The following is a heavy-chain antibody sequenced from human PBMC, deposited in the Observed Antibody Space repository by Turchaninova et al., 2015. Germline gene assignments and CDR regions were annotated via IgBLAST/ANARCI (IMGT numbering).Heavy chain of an antibody. CDR3: AKGYYNILSGYPKNFDY. Sequence: QLQLQESGPGLVKPSETLSLTCTVSGGSISGSSYYWGGIRPPPGKGLELIGSIYYSGSTYCNPSLKSRVTISVDTSKNQFSLKLSSMTAADTAVYYCAKGYYNILSGYPKNFDYWGQGTLVTVSS. CDR2: IYYSGST. CDR1: GGSISGSSYY. D-gene: IGHD3-9*01. V-gene: IGHV4-39*07. J-gene: IGHJ4*02.